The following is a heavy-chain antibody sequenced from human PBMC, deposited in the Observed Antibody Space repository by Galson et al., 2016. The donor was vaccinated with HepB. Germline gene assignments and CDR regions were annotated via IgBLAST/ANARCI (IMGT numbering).Heavy chain of an antibody. J-gene: IGHJ4*02. CDR1: GISINNYY. Sequence: SETLSLTCTVSGISINNYYWSWIRQPAGQGLEWIGRIYSNGSPNYNPALRSRVTMSVDTSKNRFSLSLSSVTVADTAVFYCARGPFYDSVRGTYRPLDSWGQGTLVTVSS. D-gene: IGHD3-16*02. V-gene: IGHV4-4*07. CDR3: ARGPFYDSVRGTYRPLDS. CDR2: IYSNGSP.